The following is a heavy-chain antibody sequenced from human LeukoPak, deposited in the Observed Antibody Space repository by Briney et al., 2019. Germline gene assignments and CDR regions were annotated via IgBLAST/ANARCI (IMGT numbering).Heavy chain of an antibody. CDR2: IYSGGST. J-gene: IGHJ4*02. V-gene: IGHV3-53*01. D-gene: IGHD4-11*01. Sequence: TGGSLRLSCAASGFTVSNNYMSWVRQAPGKGLEWVSVIYSGGSTYYADSVKGRFTISRDNSRNTLYLQMDSLRAEDMAVYYCARQNDYIHDYWGQGTLVTVSS. CDR1: GFTVSNNY. CDR3: ARQNDYIHDY.